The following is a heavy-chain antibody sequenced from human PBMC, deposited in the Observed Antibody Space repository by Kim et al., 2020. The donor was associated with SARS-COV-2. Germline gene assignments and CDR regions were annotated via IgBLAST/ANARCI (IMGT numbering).Heavy chain of an antibody. V-gene: IGHV3-30*04. CDR2: ISYDGSNK. CDR1: GFTFSSYA. CDR3: ARDLWFGEQLGSYYFDY. D-gene: IGHD3-10*01. Sequence: GGSLRLSCAASGFTFSSYAMHWVRQAPGKGLEWVAVISYDGSNKYYADSVKCRFTISRDNSKNTLYLQMNSLRAEDTAVYYCARDLWFGEQLGSYYFDYWGQGTLVTVSS. J-gene: IGHJ4*02.